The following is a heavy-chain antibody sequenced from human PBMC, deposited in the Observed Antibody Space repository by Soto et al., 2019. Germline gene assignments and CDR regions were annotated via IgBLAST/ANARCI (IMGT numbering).Heavy chain of an antibody. Sequence: EVQLLESGGALVQPGGSLRLSCAASGFTFSSYAMSWVRQAPGKGLEWVSGIGASGAGTYYADSVKGRFIISRDNSKNTLHLQMNSLRDEDTAGYYCALRKTGSYFDYWGQGPLVTVSS. D-gene: IGHD1-26*01. CDR3: ALRKTGSYFDY. V-gene: IGHV3-23*01. CDR1: GFTFSSYA. CDR2: IGASGAGT. J-gene: IGHJ4*02.